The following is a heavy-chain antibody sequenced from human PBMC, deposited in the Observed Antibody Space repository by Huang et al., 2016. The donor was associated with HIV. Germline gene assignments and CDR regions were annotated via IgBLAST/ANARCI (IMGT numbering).Heavy chain of an antibody. Sequence: QLVQSGAEVKKPGESLKISCKGSGDTFTNSWIGWVRQMPGKGLEWMGLIDPSDSDTKYRPSFQGQVTLSADKSISTAFLQWSSLKASDTAMYYCARRQWLRQTWGAFNIWGQGTMVIVSS. D-gene: IGHD6-19*01. CDR3: ARRQWLRQTWGAFNI. CDR1: GDTFTNSW. CDR2: IDPSDSDT. V-gene: IGHV5-51*03. J-gene: IGHJ3*02.